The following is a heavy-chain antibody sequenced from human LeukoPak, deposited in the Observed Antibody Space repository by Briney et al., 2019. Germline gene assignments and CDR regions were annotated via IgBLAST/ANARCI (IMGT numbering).Heavy chain of an antibody. CDR2: IIPIFGTA. J-gene: IGHJ4*02. CDR1: GGTFSSYA. D-gene: IGHD3-3*01. Sequence: ASVKVPCKASGGTFSSYAISWVRQAPGQGLEWMGGIIPIFGTANYAQKIQGRVTITTDESTSTAYMELSSLRSEDTAVYYCARTRRFLEWLSTTTYYFDYRGQGTLVTVSS. CDR3: ARTRRFLEWLSTTTYYFDY. V-gene: IGHV1-69*05.